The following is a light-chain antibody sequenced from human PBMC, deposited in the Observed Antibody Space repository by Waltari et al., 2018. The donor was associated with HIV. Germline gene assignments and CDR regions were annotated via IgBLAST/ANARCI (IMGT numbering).Light chain of an antibody. V-gene: IGLV2-23*02. Sequence: QSALTQPASVSGSPGQSITISCTGTSSDVGSYNLVSWYQQHPGKAPKLMIYEVSKRPAGVSTLFSGSKSGNTASLTISGLQAEDEADYYCCSYAGSSTNYVFGTGTKVTVL. CDR2: EVS. J-gene: IGLJ1*01. CDR3: CSYAGSSTNYV. CDR1: SSDVGSYNL.